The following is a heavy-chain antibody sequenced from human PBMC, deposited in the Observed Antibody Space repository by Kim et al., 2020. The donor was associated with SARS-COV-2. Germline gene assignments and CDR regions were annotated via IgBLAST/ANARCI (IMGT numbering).Heavy chain of an antibody. CDR3: AKFIVSNYGAGDMDV. J-gene: IGHJ6*02. Sequence: GGSLRLSCAASGFTFSSYAMSWVRQAPGKGLVWVSTITGSGGSTFYADSVKGRFTISRDNSKNTLYLQMSSLRAEDTAVYYCAKFIVSNYGAGDMDVWGQGTTVTVSS. CDR2: ITGSGGST. CDR1: GFTFSSYA. V-gene: IGHV3-23*01. D-gene: IGHD4-4*01.